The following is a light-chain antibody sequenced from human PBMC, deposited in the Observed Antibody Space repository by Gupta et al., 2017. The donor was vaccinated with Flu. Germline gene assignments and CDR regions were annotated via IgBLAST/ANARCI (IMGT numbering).Light chain of an antibody. CDR1: SWGEKY. Sequence: GQTVNITCSGDSWGEKYPSWYQQKPGQSPLLVSWEIYRRPSGIPERFAGSIAGKTANLNISGTTTMDEADYYGPEWDSDSAEWVFGGGTKLTVL. CDR3: PEWDSDSAEWV. J-gene: IGLJ3*02. V-gene: IGLV3-1*01. CDR2: EIY.